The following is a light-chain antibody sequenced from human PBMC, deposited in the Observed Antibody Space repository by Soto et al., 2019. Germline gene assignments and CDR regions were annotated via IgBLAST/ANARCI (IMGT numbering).Light chain of an antibody. CDR2: RNN. CDR1: SSNIGSNY. CDR3: AAWDDSLSGHVV. J-gene: IGLJ2*01. V-gene: IGLV1-47*01. Sequence: QSVLTRPPSASGTPGQRVTISCSGSSSNIGSNYVYWYQQLPGTVPRLLIYRNNQRPSGVPDRFSGSKSGTSASLAISGLRSEDEADYYCAAWDDSLSGHVVFGGGTKLTVL.